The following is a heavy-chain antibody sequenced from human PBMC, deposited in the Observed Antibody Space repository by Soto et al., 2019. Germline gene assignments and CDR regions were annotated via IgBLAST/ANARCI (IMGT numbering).Heavy chain of an antibody. CDR3: ALGRNPSPYFDS. CDR1: SGSISSGGYY. J-gene: IGHJ4*02. D-gene: IGHD2-2*01. Sequence: QVQLQESGPGLVKPSQTLSLTCTVSSGSISSGGYYWSWIRQHPGKGLEFIGYIYHSGSTYYNPSLRSRVTISADTSTNQFSLTLNSVTAADTAVYYCALGRNPSPYFDSWGQGTLVTVSS. CDR2: IYHSGST. V-gene: IGHV4-31*03.